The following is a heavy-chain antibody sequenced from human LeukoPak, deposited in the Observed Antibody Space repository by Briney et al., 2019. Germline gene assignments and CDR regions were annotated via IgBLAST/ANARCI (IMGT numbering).Heavy chain of an antibody. D-gene: IGHD3-9*01. CDR1: GASISSYY. CDR2: IYSSGST. J-gene: IGHJ6*02. V-gene: IGHV4-4*07. Sequence: SETLSLTCTVSGASISSYYWNWIRQPAGKGLEWIGRIYSSGSTNYNPSLKSRVTISVDTSKNQFSLKLSSVTAADTAVYYCARVDLGDLYDILTGSSNYYYGMDVWGQGTTVTVSS. CDR3: ARVDLGDLYDILTGSSNYYYGMDV.